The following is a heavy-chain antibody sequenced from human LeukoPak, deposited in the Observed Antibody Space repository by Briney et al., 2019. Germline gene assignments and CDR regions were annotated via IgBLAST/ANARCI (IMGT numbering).Heavy chain of an antibody. CDR1: GYTFTSYD. J-gene: IGHJ4*02. Sequence: ASVKVSCKASGYTFTSYDINWVRQATGQGLEWMGWMSPNSGNTGYAQKFQGRVTMTRNTSISTAYMELSSLRSEDTAVYYCARGDLLWFGELLPFDYWGQGTLVTVS. CDR3: ARGDLLWFGELLPFDY. CDR2: MSPNSGNT. D-gene: IGHD3-10*01. V-gene: IGHV1-8*01.